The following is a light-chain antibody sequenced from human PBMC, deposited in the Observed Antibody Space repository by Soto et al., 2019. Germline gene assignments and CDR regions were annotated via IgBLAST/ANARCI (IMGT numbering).Light chain of an antibody. CDR1: GTNIGINT. V-gene: IGLV1-44*01. Sequence: QSVLTQPPSASGTPGQRVTISCSGSGTNIGINTVNWYQQLPGTAPKLLIYSSNQRPSGVPDRFSGSRSGTSASLAISGLQSEDEADYYCASWDDNLNGPAFGGGTKVTVL. J-gene: IGLJ3*02. CDR2: SSN. CDR3: ASWDDNLNGPA.